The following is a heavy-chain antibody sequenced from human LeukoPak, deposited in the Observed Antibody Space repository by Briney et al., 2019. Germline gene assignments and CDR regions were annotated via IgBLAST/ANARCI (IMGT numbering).Heavy chain of an antibody. CDR2: INPDSGGT. CDR3: ARSNNWYVYYFDH. D-gene: IGHD1-1*01. V-gene: IGHV1-2*02. J-gene: IGHJ4*02. CDR1: GYTFTGYY. Sequence: ASVEVSCKASGYTFTGYYIHWVRQAPGQGLEWMGWINPDSGGTNYAQNFRGRVTMTRDTSISTTYMELSRLRSDDTAVYYCARSNNWYVYYFDHWGLGTLVTVSS.